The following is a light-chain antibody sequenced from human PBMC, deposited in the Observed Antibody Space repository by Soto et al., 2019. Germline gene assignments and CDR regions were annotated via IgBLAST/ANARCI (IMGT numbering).Light chain of an antibody. CDR2: NAS. CDR3: IQDYNYPLT. V-gene: IGKV1-6*01. CDR1: QGIRSE. J-gene: IGKJ4*01. Sequence: AIRMTQSPSSLSASVGDRVTITCRASQGIRSELGWYQQKPGKAPNLLIYNASSLQSGVPSRFSGSGSGTDFTLTISSLQPEDFATYYCIQDYNYPLTFGGGTRVEIK.